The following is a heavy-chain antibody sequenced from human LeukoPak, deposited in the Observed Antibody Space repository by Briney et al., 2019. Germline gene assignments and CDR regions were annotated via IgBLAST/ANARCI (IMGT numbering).Heavy chain of an antibody. CDR3: ARGLSIAAAGRVFGY. CDR1: GYTFTGYY. D-gene: IGHD6-13*01. Sequence: AASVKVSCKASGYTFTGYYMHWVRQAPGQGLEWMGWINPNSGGTNYAQKFQGWVTMTRDTSISTAYMELSRLRSDDTAVYYCARGLSIAAAGRVFGYWGQGTLVTVSS. J-gene: IGHJ4*02. CDR2: INPNSGGT. V-gene: IGHV1-2*04.